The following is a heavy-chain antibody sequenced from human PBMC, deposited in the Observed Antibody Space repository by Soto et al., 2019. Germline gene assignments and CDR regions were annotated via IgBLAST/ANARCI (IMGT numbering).Heavy chain of an antibody. Sequence: QAGGSLRLSCAASGFTFSTYGMHWVRQAPGKGLEWVAVIWYDGSNPYYADSVKGRFTISRDNSKNTVYLRMNSLRAEDTAVYYCARVFFWSAYYPHPHAAFDIWGQGTMVTVSS. J-gene: IGHJ3*02. CDR3: ARVFFWSAYYPHPHAAFDI. CDR2: IWYDGSNP. CDR1: GFTFSTYG. V-gene: IGHV3-33*01. D-gene: IGHD3-3*01.